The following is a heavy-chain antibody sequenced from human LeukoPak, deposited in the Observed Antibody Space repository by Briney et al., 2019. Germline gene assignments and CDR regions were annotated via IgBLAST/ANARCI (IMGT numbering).Heavy chain of an antibody. V-gene: IGHV4-59*13. CDR1: GGSISSYF. CDR3: ARHGYSSGSLAWFDP. D-gene: IGHD6-19*01. J-gene: IGHJ5*02. CDR2: IYYSGST. Sequence: SETLSLTCTVAGGSISSYFWSWIRQPPRQGLGWIGYIYYSGSTNYNPSLKSRVTISVDTSKNQFSLKLSSVTAADTAVYYCARHGYSSGSLAWFDPWGQGTQVTVSS.